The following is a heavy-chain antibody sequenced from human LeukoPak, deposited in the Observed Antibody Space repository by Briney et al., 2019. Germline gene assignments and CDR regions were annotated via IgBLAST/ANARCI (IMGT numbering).Heavy chain of an antibody. D-gene: IGHD1-14*01. CDR3: AKEGTVRWFDP. Sequence: PSETLSLTCSVSGYSISSGHYWTFIRQPPGKGLEWIGGIYHTGRTFYNPSLKSRVTISVETSKNQFSLKLNSVTAADTAVYYCAKEGTVRWFDPWGQGALVTVSS. CDR2: IYHTGRT. V-gene: IGHV4-38-2*02. J-gene: IGHJ5*02. CDR1: GYSISSGHY.